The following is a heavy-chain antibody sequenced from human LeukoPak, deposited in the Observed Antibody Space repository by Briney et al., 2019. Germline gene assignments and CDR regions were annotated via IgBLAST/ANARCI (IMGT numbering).Heavy chain of an antibody. CDR1: GGTFTGYY. D-gene: IGHD2-21*02. J-gene: IGHJ4*02. CDR2: ISAYNGNT. CDR3: ARGRGGDLYYFDY. V-gene: IGHV1-18*04. Sequence: ASVKVSCKASGGTFTGYYMHWVRQAPGQGLEWMGWISAYNGNTNYAQKLQGRVTMTTDTSTSTAYMELRSLRSDDTAVYYCARGRGGDLYYFDYWGQGTLVTVSS.